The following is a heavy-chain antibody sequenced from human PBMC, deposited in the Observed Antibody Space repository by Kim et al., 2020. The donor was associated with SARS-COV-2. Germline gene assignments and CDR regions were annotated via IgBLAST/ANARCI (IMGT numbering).Heavy chain of an antibody. CDR3: TSDLGDYCGGDCYSRV. CDR1: GFTFSSYG. V-gene: IGHV3-33*01. J-gene: IGHJ6*02. D-gene: IGHD2-21*02. Sequence: GVSLRLSCAASGFTFSSYGIHWVRQAPGKGLDGVAVIWYDGTNKYYADSVKGRFTISRDNSKNTLYLQMNSLRTEDTAVYYCTSDLGDYCGGDCYSRVWGQGTTVTVSS. CDR2: IWYDGTNK.